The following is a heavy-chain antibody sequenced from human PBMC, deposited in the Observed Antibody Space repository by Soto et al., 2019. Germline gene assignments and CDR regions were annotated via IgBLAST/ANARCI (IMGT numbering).Heavy chain of an antibody. CDR3: ARAHASGHGVEL. J-gene: IGHJ4*02. D-gene: IGHD5-12*01. V-gene: IGHV4-38-2*01. Sequence: SETLSLTWAVSSYCFRRGNGWAWIRQSPGKGLGSFGSISRSGDTFYNPSLRSRVTLSVDASKNQGFLELSSVTAADRALYYFARAHASGHGVELWGQGTLVTV. CDR1: SYCFRRGNG. CDR2: ISRSGDT.